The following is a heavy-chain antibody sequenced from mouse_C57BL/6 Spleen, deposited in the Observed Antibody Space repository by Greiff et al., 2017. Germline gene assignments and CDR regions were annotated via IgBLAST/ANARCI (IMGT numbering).Heavy chain of an antibody. CDR3: AGGGDYLDD. Sequence: EVQLQQSVAELVRPGASVKLSCTASGFNIKNTYMPWVKQRPEQGLEWIGRIDPANGNTKYAPKFQGKATITADTSSNTAYLQLSSLTSEDTAIXSSAGGGDYLDDWGQGTTLTVSS. V-gene: IGHV14-3*01. CDR1: GFNIKNTY. J-gene: IGHJ2*01. CDR2: IDPANGNT.